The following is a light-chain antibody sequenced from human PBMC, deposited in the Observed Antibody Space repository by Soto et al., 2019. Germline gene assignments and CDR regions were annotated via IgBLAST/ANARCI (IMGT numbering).Light chain of an antibody. J-gene: IGLJ1*01. CDR2: DVI. Sequence: QSVLTQPRSVSGSPGQSVTISCTGTSSDVGGHNHVSWYQQHPGKAHKAIIYDVIKRPSGVPDRFSGSKSGNTASLTISGLQAEDEADYYCCSYAGTSNYVFGTGTKLTVL. CDR1: SSDVGGHNH. V-gene: IGLV2-11*01. CDR3: CSYAGTSNYV.